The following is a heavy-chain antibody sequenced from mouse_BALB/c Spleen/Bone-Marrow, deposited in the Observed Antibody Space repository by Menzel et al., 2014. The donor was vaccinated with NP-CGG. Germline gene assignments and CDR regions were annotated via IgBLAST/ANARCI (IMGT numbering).Heavy chain of an antibody. V-gene: IGHV14-3*02. CDR1: GFNIKDTY. D-gene: IGHD1-3*01. CDR3: ARQEFAIYWYFDV. CDR2: IDPANGNT. J-gene: IGHJ1*01. Sequence: VQLQQSGAELVKPGASVKLSCSASGFNIKDTYMHWVKQRPEQGLEWIGRIDPANGNTKYDPKFQDKATITADTSSNTDDLQLSSLTFEDTAVYYCARQEFAIYWYFDVWGAGTTVTVSS.